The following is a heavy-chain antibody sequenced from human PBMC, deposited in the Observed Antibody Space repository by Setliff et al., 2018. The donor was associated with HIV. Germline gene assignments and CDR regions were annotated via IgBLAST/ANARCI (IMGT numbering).Heavy chain of an antibody. CDR2: VFDSGST. CDR3: ARGVRGSGTNMVRGLLYDYSFHYMDV. Sequence: PSETLSLTCTVSGASMRSQYWNWIRQSPGKGLEWIGFVFDSGSTNYNPSLKSRVTMSVDTAKNQFSLELSSVTAADTAVYFCARGVRGSGTNMVRGLLYDYSFHYMDVWGIGTTVTVSS. V-gene: IGHV4-59*11. D-gene: IGHD3-10*01. J-gene: IGHJ6*03. CDR1: GASMRSQY.